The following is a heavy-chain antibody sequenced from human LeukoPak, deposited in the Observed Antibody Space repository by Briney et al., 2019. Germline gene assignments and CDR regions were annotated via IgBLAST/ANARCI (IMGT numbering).Heavy chain of an antibody. CDR3: ARVSGGPYDY. J-gene: IGHJ4*02. V-gene: IGHV1-46*01. Sequence: ASVNVSCKASGYTFTRYYIHWVRQAPGQGLEWMGIINPADGSASYQERFQGRVTVTRGTSTSTVYMELSSLRSEDMAMYYCARVSGGPYDYWGQGTLVTVSS. CDR2: INPADGSA. D-gene: IGHD3-10*02. CDR1: GYTFTRYY.